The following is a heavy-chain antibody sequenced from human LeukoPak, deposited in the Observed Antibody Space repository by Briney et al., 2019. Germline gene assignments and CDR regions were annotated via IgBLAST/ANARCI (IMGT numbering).Heavy chain of an antibody. J-gene: IGHJ3*02. CDR2: ISYDGSNK. Sequence: GGSLRLSCAASGFTFSSYAMHWVRQAPGKGLEWVAVISYDGSNKYYADSVKGRFTISRDNSKNTLYLQMNSLRAEDTAVYYCAREFCSGGSCRTHDAFDIWGQGTMVTVSS. D-gene: IGHD2-15*01. V-gene: IGHV3-30-3*01. CDR3: AREFCSGGSCRTHDAFDI. CDR1: GFTFSSYA.